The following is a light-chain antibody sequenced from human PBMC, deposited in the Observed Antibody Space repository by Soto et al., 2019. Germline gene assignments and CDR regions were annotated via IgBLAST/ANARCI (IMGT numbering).Light chain of an antibody. CDR2: DAS. V-gene: IGKV3-11*01. CDR3: QQHIDKPLT. CDR1: QSVSYY. Sequence: VLSHSPGTRSLSAGERASLSWRASQSVSYYLAWYQQKPGQAPRLLIYDASSRATGVPDRFSGSGSGTDFTLTISSLEPEDFAVYYCQQHIDKPLTFGGGTKVDIK. J-gene: IGKJ4*01.